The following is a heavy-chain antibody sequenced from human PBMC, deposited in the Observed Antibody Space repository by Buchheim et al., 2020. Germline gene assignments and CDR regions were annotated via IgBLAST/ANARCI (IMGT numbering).Heavy chain of an antibody. CDR2: IYYSGST. CDR3: AREWGRYCSGGSCYPYGMDV. J-gene: IGHJ6*02. D-gene: IGHD2-15*01. V-gene: IGHV4-59*01. CDR1: GGSISSYY. Sequence: QVQLQESGPGLVKPSETLSLTCTVSGGSISSYYWSWIRQPPGKGLEWIGYIYYSGSTNYNPSLKSRVTISVDTSKNQFYLKLSSVTAADTAVYYCAREWGRYCSGGSCYPYGMDVWGQGTT.